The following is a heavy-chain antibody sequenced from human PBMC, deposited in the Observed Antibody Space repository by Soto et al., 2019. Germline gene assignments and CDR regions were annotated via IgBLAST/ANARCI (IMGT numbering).Heavy chain of an antibody. CDR3: ATAGDSSGSYSPYYHYGMDV. CDR1: GFTFNSYG. J-gene: IGHJ6*01. CDR2: IWFDGSNK. V-gene: IGHV3-33*01. D-gene: IGHD3-22*01. Sequence: QVQLVESGGGVVQPGRSLRLSCAASGFTFNSYGMHWVRQAPGKGLEWVALIWFDGSNKYYADSVKGRFTISRDNSKKTLYLQMNSLRAEDTAVYFCATAGDSSGSYSPYYHYGMDVW.